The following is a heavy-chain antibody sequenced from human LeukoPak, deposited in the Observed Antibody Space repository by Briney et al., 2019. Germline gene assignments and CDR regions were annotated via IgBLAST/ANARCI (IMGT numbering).Heavy chain of an antibody. CDR1: GASISSSSYY. CDR2: IYYSGST. Sequence: SSETLSLTCTVSGASISSSSYYWGWLRQPPGKGLEWIGSIYYSGSTYYNPSLKSRVTISVDTSKNQFSLKLSSVTAADTAVFYCARATLVVLGSFANWDYWGQGTLVTVSS. V-gene: IGHV4-39*01. J-gene: IGHJ4*02. D-gene: IGHD2-2*01. CDR3: ARATLVVLGSFANWDY.